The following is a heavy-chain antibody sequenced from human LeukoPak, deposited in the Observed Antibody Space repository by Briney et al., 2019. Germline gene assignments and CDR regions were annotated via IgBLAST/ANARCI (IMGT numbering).Heavy chain of an antibody. CDR1: GGTCSSYA. Sequence: SVKVSCKASGGTCSSYAFSWVRQAPGQGLEWMGGIIPILGTAKYAQKFQGRVTITADESTTTVYMELISLRSDDTAVFYCARNAGSSWYYFDFWGQGTLVTVSS. CDR3: ARNAGSSWYYFDF. J-gene: IGHJ4*02. D-gene: IGHD6-13*01. V-gene: IGHV1-69*13. CDR2: IIPILGTA.